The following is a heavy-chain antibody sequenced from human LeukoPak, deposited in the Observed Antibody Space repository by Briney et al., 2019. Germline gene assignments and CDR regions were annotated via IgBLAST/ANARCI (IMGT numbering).Heavy chain of an antibody. J-gene: IGHJ4*02. D-gene: IGHD2-15*01. Sequence: PGGSLRLSCAASGFTFSSYSMNWVRQAPGKGLEWASYISSSSSTIYYADSVKGRFTISRDNAKNSLYLQMNSLRAEDTAVYYCARRLSMTTPRGYWGQGTLVTVSS. CDR1: GFTFSSYS. CDR2: ISSSSSTI. CDR3: ARRLSMTTPRGY. V-gene: IGHV3-48*01.